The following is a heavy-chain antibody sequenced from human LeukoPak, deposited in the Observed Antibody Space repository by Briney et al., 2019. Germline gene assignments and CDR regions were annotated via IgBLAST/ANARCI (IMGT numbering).Heavy chain of an antibody. CDR1: GFTFSSYA. D-gene: IGHD3-16*01. Sequence: GSLRPSCAASGFTFSSYAMSWVRQAPGKGLEWVSTITGSSGSAFTYYADSVKGRCTVTRDNSKNTLYLQMNSLRAEDTAVYYCAKENTPFGSSVFQRVGGAFDIWGQGTRVTVSS. V-gene: IGHV3-23*01. CDR3: AKENTPFGSSVFQRVGGAFDI. J-gene: IGHJ3*02. CDR2: ITGSSGSAFT.